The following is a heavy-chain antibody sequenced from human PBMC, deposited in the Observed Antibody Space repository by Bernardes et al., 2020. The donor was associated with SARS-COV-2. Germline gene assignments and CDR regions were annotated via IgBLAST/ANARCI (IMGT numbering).Heavy chain of an antibody. CDR2: ISYDGSNK. D-gene: IGHD3-22*01. V-gene: IGHV3-30*03. CDR3: ATPMGPYYYDSSGSLDY. CDR1: GFTFSSYG. Sequence: SLRLSCAASGFTFSSYGMHWVRQAPGKGLEWVAVISYDGSNKYYADSVKGRFTISRDNSKNTLYLQMNSLRAEDTAVYYCATPMGPYYYDSSGSLDYWGQGTLVTVSS. J-gene: IGHJ4*02.